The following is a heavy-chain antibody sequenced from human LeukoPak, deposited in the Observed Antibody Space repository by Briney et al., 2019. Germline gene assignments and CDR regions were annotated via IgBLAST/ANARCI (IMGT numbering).Heavy chain of an antibody. J-gene: IGHJ4*02. CDR2: IYHSGST. D-gene: IGHD2-21*01. Sequence: SETLSLTCTVSGDSISSSTYYWGWIRQPPGKGLEWIGYIYHSGSTNYNPSLRSRVTMSVDTSKKQFSLKLRSVTAADTAVYYCAREGYSGSDFDSWGQGTLVTVSS. V-gene: IGHV4-61*01. CDR3: AREGYSGSDFDS. CDR1: GDSISSSTYY.